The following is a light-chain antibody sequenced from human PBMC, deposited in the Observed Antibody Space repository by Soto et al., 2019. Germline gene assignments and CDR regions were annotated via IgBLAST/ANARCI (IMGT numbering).Light chain of an antibody. CDR2: STS. Sequence: DIQLTQSPSFLSSSVGDIVTITCRASQGISGYLAWYQQKPGKVPKLLIYSTSTLQSGDPSRFSGSASGTEFTLSISGLQPEDFATYYCQQLNTYLITFGQGTRLEIK. CDR1: QGISGY. V-gene: IGKV1-9*01. J-gene: IGKJ5*01. CDR3: QQLNTYLIT.